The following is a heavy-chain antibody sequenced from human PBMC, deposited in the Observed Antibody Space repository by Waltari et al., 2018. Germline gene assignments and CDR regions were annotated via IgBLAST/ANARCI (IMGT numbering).Heavy chain of an antibody. Sequence: VQLVQSGAEVKKPGSSVRVSCTTSGDVFENYAISWVRQAPGKGLEWMGGIIPMFNNPNCAQLFEGTVTITADESTSTGYMELTGLTSEDTAIYYCARGSKFGDYGDLDYWGQGTLVTVS. CDR3: ARGSKFGDYGDLDY. CDR1: GDVFENYA. CDR2: IIPMFNNP. D-gene: IGHD4-17*01. V-gene: IGHV1-69*01. J-gene: IGHJ4*02.